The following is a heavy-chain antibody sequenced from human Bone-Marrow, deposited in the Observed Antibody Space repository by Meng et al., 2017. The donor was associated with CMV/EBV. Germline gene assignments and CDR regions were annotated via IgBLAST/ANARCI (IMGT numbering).Heavy chain of an antibody. J-gene: IGHJ6*02. CDR3: ARALIVVVPAVTDGMDV. CDR2: IRYDGSNK. Sequence: GGSLRLSCAASGFTFSSYGMHWVRQAPGKGLEWVAFIRYDGSNKYYADSVKGRFTISRDNSKNTLYLQMNSLRAEDTAVYYCARALIVVVPAVTDGMDVWGQGTTVTVSS. D-gene: IGHD2-2*01. CDR1: GFTFSSYG. V-gene: IGHV3-30*02.